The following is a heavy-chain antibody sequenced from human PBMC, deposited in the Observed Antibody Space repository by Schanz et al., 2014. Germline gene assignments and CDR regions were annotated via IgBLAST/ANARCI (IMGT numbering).Heavy chain of an antibody. CDR3: ARDIQYQYDTSGPVGAFDI. Sequence: QVPLVQSGAEVKKPGSSVKVSCKASGGTFSSYAFSWVRQAPGQGLEWMGKIIPILGMENYAQKFQGRVPITEDISTSTAYMDLSSLRSDDTAVYYCARDIQYQYDTSGPVGAFDIWGQGTVVTVSS. CDR1: GGTFSSYA. CDR2: IIPILGME. V-gene: IGHV1-69*04. D-gene: IGHD3-22*01. J-gene: IGHJ3*02.